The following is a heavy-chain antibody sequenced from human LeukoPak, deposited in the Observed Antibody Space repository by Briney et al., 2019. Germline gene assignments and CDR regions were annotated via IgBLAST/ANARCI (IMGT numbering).Heavy chain of an antibody. J-gene: IGHJ4*02. Sequence: GGSLRLSCAASGFTFSSYSMNWVRQAPGQGLHWVSSISSSSSYIYYADSVKGRFTISRDNAKNSLYLQMNSLRAEDTAVYYCARVWEGIGGYCSGGSCYSIDYWGQGTLVTVSS. D-gene: IGHD2-15*01. CDR1: GFTFSSYS. CDR2: ISSSSSYI. CDR3: ARVWEGIGGYCSGGSCYSIDY. V-gene: IGHV3-21*01.